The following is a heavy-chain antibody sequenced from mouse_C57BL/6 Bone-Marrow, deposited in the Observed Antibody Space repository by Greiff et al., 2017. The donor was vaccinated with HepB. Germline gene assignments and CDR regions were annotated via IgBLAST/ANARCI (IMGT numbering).Heavy chain of an antibody. CDR3: ARQYYGSSYYWYFDV. D-gene: IGHD1-1*01. CDR2: IWSDGST. CDR1: FSLTSYG. Sequence: VKLMESGPGLVAPSGFSLTSYGVHWVRQPPGKGLEWLVVIWSDGSTTYNSALKSRLSISKDNSKSQVFLKMNSLQTDDTAMYYCARQYYGSSYYWYFDVWGTGTTVTVSS. V-gene: IGHV2-6-1*01. J-gene: IGHJ1*03.